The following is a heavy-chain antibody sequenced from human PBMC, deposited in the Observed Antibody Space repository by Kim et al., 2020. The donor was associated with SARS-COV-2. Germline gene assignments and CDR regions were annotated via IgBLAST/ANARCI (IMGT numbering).Heavy chain of an antibody. Sequence: ASVKVSCKASGYTFTGYYMHWVRQAPGQGLEWMGWINPNSGGTNYAQKFQGRVTMTRDTSISTAYMELSRLRSDDTAVYYCARGLVLLWFGRGFDPWGQGTLVTVSS. CDR2: INPNSGGT. V-gene: IGHV1-2*02. D-gene: IGHD3-10*01. CDR1: GYTFTGYY. CDR3: ARGLVLLWFGRGFDP. J-gene: IGHJ5*02.